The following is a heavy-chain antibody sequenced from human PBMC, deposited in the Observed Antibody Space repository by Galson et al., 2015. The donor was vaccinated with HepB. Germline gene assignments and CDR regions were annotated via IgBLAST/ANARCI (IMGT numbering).Heavy chain of an antibody. D-gene: IGHD3-10*01. V-gene: IGHV1-69*13. CDR3: ARERRTGFTYYGMDV. J-gene: IGHJ6*02. CDR2: IITVFGTP. CDR1: GYTFTGYY. Sequence: SVKVSCKASGYTFTGYYMHWVRQAPGQGLEWMGGIITVFGTPKYAQKFQGRVTITADASTNTAYMDLSSLRSEDTAVYYCARERRTGFTYYGMDVWGQGTTVTVSS.